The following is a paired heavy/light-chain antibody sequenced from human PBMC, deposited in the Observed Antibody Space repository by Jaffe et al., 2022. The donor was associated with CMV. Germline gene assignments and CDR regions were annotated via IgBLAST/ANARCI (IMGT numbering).Heavy chain of an antibody. CDR2: IYTSGST. CDR1: GGSISSYY. V-gene: IGHV4-4*07. Sequence: QVQLQESGPGLVKPSETLSLTCTVSGGSISSYYWSWIRQPAGKGLEWIGRIYTSGSTNYNPSLKSRVTMSVDTSKNQFSLKLSSVTAADTAVYYCARDRWFGEILEYYFDYWGQGTLVTVSS. J-gene: IGHJ4*02. D-gene: IGHD3-10*01. CDR3: ARDRWFGEILEYYFDY.
Light chain of an antibody. Sequence: SSELTQDPAVSVALGQTVRITCQGDSLRSYYASWYQQKPGQAPVLVIYGKNNRPSGIPDRFSGSSSGNTASLTITGAQAEDEADYYCNSRDSSGNHVFGGGTKLTVL. CDR3: NSRDSSGNHV. J-gene: IGLJ2*01. V-gene: IGLV3-19*01. CDR2: GKN. CDR1: SLRSYY.